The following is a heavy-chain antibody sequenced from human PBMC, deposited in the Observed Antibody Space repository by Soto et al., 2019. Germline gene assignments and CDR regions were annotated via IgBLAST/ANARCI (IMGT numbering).Heavy chain of an antibody. CDR2: ISSSSSTI. Sequence: GGSLRLSCAASGFTFSSYSMNWVRQAPGKGLEWVSYISSSSSTIYYADSVKGRFTISRDNAKNSLYLQMNSLRDEDTAVYYCSRLGYSGSPHYFDYWGQGTLVTVSS. CDR1: GFTFSSYS. V-gene: IGHV3-48*02. J-gene: IGHJ4*02. CDR3: SRLGYSGSPHYFDY. D-gene: IGHD1-26*01.